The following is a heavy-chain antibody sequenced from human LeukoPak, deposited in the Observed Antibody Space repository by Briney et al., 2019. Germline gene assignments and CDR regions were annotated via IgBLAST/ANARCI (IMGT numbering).Heavy chain of an antibody. J-gene: IGHJ4*02. CDR1: GFTFSSYS. CDR2: ISSSSSTI. V-gene: IGHV3-48*04. Sequence: GGSLRLSCAASGFTFSSYSMNWVRQAPGKGLEWVSYISSSSSTIYYADSVKGRFTISRDNAKNSLYLQMNSLRAEDTAVYYCARSTGILELRLGELSPPAFDYWGQGTLVTVSS. D-gene: IGHD3-16*02. CDR3: ARSTGILELRLGELSPPAFDY.